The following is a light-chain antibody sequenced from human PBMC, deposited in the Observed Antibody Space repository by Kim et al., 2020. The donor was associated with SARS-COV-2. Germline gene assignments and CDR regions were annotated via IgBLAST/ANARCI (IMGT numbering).Light chain of an antibody. CDR1: QVISSR. J-gene: IGKJ5*01. CDR3: QQDNSFPIT. V-gene: IGKV1-12*01. Sequence: DIQMTQSPSSVSASIGDRVTITCRASQVISSRLAWYQQKPGKAPKLLVYAASSLQSGVPSRFSGSGSGTDFILTINSLQPEDFATYYSQQDNSFPITFGQGTRLEIK. CDR2: AAS.